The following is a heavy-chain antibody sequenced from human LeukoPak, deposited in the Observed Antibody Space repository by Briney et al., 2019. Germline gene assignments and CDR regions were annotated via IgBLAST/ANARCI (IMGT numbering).Heavy chain of an antibody. CDR3: ARVPTRRTVGYYFDY. Sequence: ASVKVSCKASGYTFTGYYMRWVRQAPGQGLEWMGWMNPNSGNTGYAQKFQGRVTMTRNTSISTAYMELSSLRSEDTAVYYCARVPTRRTVGYYFDYWGQGTLVTVSS. J-gene: IGHJ4*02. V-gene: IGHV1-8*02. CDR2: MNPNSGNT. D-gene: IGHD1-26*01. CDR1: GYTFTGYY.